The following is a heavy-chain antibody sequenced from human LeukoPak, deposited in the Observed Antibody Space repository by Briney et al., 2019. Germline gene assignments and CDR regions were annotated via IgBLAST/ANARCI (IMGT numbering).Heavy chain of an antibody. V-gene: IGHV3-23*01. D-gene: IGHD2-2*02. J-gene: IGHJ4*02. CDR1: GFTFSSYW. CDR2: ISGSGGST. CDR3: AKGCSSTSCYIDY. Sequence: GGSLRLSCAASGFTFSSYWMSWVRQVPGKGLEWVSAISGSGGSTYYADSVKGRFTISRDNSKNTLYLQMNSLRAEDTAVYYCAKGCSSTSCYIDYWGQGTLVTVSS.